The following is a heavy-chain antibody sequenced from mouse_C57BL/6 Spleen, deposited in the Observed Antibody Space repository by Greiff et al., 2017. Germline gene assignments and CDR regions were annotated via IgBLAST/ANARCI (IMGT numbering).Heavy chain of an antibody. V-gene: IGHV2-9-1*01. D-gene: IGHD2-1*01. CDR2: IWTGGGT. J-gene: IGHJ4*01. CDR3: ARSGGNYSFYYAMDY. Sequence: VKLEESGPGLVAPSQSLSITCTVSGFSLTSYAISWVRQPPGKGLEWLGVIWTGGGTNYNSALKSRLSISKDNSKSQVFLKMNSLQTDDTARYYCARSGGNYSFYYAMDYWGQGTSVTVSS. CDR1: GFSLTSYA.